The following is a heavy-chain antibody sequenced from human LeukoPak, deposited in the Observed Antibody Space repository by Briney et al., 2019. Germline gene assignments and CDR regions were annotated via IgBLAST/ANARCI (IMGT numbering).Heavy chain of an antibody. J-gene: IGHJ4*02. Sequence: ASVTVSCKASGYTFTSYSFSWVRQAPGQGLEWMGIINPSGGSTSYAQKFQGRVTMTRDTSTSTVYMELSSLRSEDTAVYYCARAADYQQLEISYWGQGTLVTVSS. D-gene: IGHD6-13*01. CDR3: ARAADYQQLEISY. CDR1: GYTFTSYS. CDR2: INPSGGST. V-gene: IGHV1-46*01.